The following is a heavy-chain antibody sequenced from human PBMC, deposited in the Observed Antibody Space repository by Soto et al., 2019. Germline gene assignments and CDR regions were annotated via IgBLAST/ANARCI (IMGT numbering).Heavy chain of an antibody. CDR2: ISDSGGNT. Sequence: EVQLLESGGGLVQPGGSLRLSCVASAITLRNYAMSWVRQAPGKGLEWVSVISDSGGNTYYADSVKGRFTISRDNSKNTMYLQMNSLRVEDTAVYYCAKGEGVAASYFDYWGQGTLVIVSS. V-gene: IGHV3-23*01. J-gene: IGHJ4*02. CDR3: AKGEGVAASYFDY. CDR1: AITLRNYA. D-gene: IGHD2-15*01.